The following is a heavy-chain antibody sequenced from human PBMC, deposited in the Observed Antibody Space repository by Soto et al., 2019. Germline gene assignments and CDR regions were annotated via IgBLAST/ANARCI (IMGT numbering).Heavy chain of an antibody. CDR2: IYSGSNT. V-gene: IGHV3-66*01. CDR3: ARGYRVEGAYGAGAFFDY. Sequence: EVQLVESGGDLVQPGRSLRLSCAASGFLVSSNYMSWVRQAPGKGLEWVSVIYSGSNTHYADSVKGRFTISRDNSKNTRYLQMNSLRAEDTAVYFCARGYRVEGAYGAGAFFDYGGQGTLVTVSS. CDR1: GFLVSSNY. D-gene: IGHD1-26*01. J-gene: IGHJ4*02.